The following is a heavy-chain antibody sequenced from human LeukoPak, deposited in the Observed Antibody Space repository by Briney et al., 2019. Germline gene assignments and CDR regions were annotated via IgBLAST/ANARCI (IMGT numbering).Heavy chain of an antibody. CDR3: ARRGDYYASSGYWY. D-gene: IGHD3-22*01. CDR1: GGSFSGYY. CDR2: INHSGST. V-gene: IGHV4-34*01. Sequence: PSETLSLTCAVYGGSFSGYYWSWIRQPPGKGLEWIGEINHSGSTNYNPSLKSRVTISVDTSKNQFSLKLSSVTAADTAVYYCARRGDYYASSGYWYWGQGTLVTVSS. J-gene: IGHJ4*02.